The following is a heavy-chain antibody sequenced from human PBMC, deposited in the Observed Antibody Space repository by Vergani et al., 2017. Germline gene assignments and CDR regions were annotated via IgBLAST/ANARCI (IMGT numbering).Heavy chain of an antibody. CDR3: AKDGEPRYSNYSDYMDV. D-gene: IGHD4-11*01. Sequence: QVQLVESGGGVVQPGRSLRLSCAASGFTFSSYGMHWVRQAPGKGLEWVAVISYDGSNKYYADSVKGRFTISRDNSKNTLYLQMNSLRAEDTAVYYCAKDGEPRYSNYSDYMDVWGKGTTVTVSS. J-gene: IGHJ6*03. V-gene: IGHV3-30*18. CDR1: GFTFSSYG. CDR2: ISYDGSNK.